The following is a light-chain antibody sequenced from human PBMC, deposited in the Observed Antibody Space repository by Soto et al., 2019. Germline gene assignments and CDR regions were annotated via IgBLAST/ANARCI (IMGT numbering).Light chain of an antibody. J-gene: IGKJ5*01. CDR2: GAS. CDR3: QQYTIWPPIT. V-gene: IGKV3-15*01. Sequence: EIVMTQSPATLSVSPGDRVTLSCRASQSVTTNLAWYQQKPGQAPRLLIYGASTRAPRIPARFSGSGSVTEFTVTISSLQSEDFAVNYCQQYTIWPPITFGQGTRLEIK. CDR1: QSVTTN.